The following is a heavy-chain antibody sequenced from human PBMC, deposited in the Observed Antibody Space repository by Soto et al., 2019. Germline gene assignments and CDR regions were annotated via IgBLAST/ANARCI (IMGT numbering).Heavy chain of an antibody. D-gene: IGHD2-15*01. CDR3: ARGPLGYCSGGSCSFDY. CDR1: GFTFSSYW. V-gene: IGHV3-7*01. Sequence: GGSLRLSCAASGFTFSSYWMSWVRQAPGKGLEWVANIKQGGSEKCYVDSVKGRLTISRDNAKNSLYLQMNSLRAEDTAIYYCARGPLGYCSGGSCSFDYWGQGTLVTVSS. CDR2: IKQGGSEK. J-gene: IGHJ4*02.